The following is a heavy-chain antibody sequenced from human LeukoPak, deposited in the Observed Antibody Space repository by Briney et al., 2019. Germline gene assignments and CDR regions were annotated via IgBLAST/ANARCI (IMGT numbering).Heavy chain of an antibody. J-gene: IGHJ4*02. Sequence: ASVKVSCKASGYTFTSYGISWVRQAPGQGLEWMGWISAYNGNTNYAQKLQGRVTMTTDTSTSTAYMELRSLRSDDTAVYYCARNIGYCSGGSCHGARSPFDYWGQGTLVTVSS. D-gene: IGHD2-15*01. CDR1: GYTFTSYG. V-gene: IGHV1-18*01. CDR2: ISAYNGNT. CDR3: ARNIGYCSGGSCHGARSPFDY.